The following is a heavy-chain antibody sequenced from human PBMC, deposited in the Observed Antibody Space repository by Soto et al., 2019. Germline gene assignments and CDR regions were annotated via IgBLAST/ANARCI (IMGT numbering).Heavy chain of an antibody. CDR2: IAYDASKK. Sequence: QVQLVESGGGVVQPGRSLRLFCAASGFSFSYYAMHWVRQAPGKGLEWVAVIAYDASKKYYADSVKGRFTISRDNSKNTLYLQMNSLRDEDTAVYYCASPYCSGGSCYLTEYFQHWGQGTLVTVSS. J-gene: IGHJ1*01. CDR3: ASPYCSGGSCYLTEYFQH. V-gene: IGHV3-30*03. D-gene: IGHD2-15*01. CDR1: GFSFSYYA.